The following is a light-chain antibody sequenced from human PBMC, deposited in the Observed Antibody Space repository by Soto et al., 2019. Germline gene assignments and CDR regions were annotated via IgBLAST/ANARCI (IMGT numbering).Light chain of an antibody. Sequence: QLVLTQPPSVSGAPGQRVTISCTGSTSNIGAGYDVHWYQQLPGTAPKLLIYANYNRPSGVPDRFSGSKSGTSASLAITGLQAEDEADYYCQSYDSSLSGSWVFGGGTKLTVL. V-gene: IGLV1-40*01. J-gene: IGLJ3*02. CDR3: QSYDSSLSGSWV. CDR1: TSNIGAGYD. CDR2: ANY.